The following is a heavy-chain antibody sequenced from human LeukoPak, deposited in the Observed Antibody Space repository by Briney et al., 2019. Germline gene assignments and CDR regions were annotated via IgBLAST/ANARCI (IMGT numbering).Heavy chain of an antibody. Sequence: GGSLRLSCAASGFTFSNYGMQWVPQAPGKGVELVAVIWYDGSNKYYADSVKRRFTISRDNSKNTLYLQMNSLRAEDTAVYYCAGNYGPYYFDYWGQGTLVTVSS. CDR1: GFTFSNYG. CDR2: IWYDGSNK. CDR3: AGNYGPYYFDY. D-gene: IGHD3-10*01. J-gene: IGHJ4*02. V-gene: IGHV3-33*01.